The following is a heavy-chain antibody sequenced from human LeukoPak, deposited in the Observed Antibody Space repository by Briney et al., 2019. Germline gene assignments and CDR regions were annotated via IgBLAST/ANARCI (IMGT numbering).Heavy chain of an antibody. CDR2: IRYDGSSK. Sequence: GGSLRLSCASSGFTFSSYGMHWVRQAPGKGLEWVAFIRYDGSSKYYADSVKGRFTISRDNTKNTLYLQMNSLRAEDTGVYYCAKDGPPDSRGYYFLNYWGQGTLVTVSS. D-gene: IGHD3-22*01. V-gene: IGHV3-30*02. J-gene: IGHJ4*02. CDR3: AKDGPPDSRGYYFLNY. CDR1: GFTFSSYG.